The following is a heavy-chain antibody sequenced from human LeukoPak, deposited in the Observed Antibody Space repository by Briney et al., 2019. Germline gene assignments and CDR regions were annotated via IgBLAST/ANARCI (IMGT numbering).Heavy chain of an antibody. J-gene: IGHJ6*02. CDR3: AREILYYGMDV. Sequence: SETLSLTCAVYGGSFSGYYWSWIRQPPGKGLEWIGEINHSGSTNYNPSLKSRVTISVDTSKNQFSLKLSSVTAADTAVYYCAREILYYGMDVWGQGTTVTVSS. CDR2: INHSGST. V-gene: IGHV4-34*01. CDR1: GGSFSGYY.